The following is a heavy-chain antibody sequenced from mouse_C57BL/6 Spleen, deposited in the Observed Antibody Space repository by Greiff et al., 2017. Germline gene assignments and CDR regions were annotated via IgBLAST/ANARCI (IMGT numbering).Heavy chain of an antibody. Sequence: EVQVVESGPGLVKPSQSLSLTCSVTGYSITSGYYWNWIRQFPGNKLEWMGYISYDGSNNYNPSLKNRISITRDTSKNQFFLKLNSVTTEDTATYYCAREGSSGPFDYWGQGTTLTVSS. CDR1: GYSITSGYY. CDR2: ISYDGSN. CDR3: AREGSSGPFDY. J-gene: IGHJ2*01. D-gene: IGHD3-2*02. V-gene: IGHV3-6*01.